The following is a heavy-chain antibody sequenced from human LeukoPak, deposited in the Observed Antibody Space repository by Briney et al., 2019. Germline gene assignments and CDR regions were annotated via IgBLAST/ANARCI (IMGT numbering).Heavy chain of an antibody. CDR3: ARDGLSYGSGWLGVDY. D-gene: IGHD6-19*01. CDR1: GGSFSGYY. CDR2: IYYSGST. J-gene: IGHJ4*02. V-gene: IGHV4-34*01. Sequence: SETLSLTCAVYGGSFSGYYWSWIRQPPGKGLEWIGSIYYSGSTYYNPSLKSRVTISIDTSKNQFSLKLSSVTAADTAVYYCARDGLSYGSGWLGVDYWGQGTLVTVSS.